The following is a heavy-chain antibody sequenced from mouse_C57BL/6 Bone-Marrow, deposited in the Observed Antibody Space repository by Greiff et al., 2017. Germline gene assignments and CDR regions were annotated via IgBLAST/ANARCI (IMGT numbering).Heavy chain of an antibody. V-gene: IGHV5-17*01. D-gene: IGHD2-1*01. CDR1: GFTFSDYG. CDR2: ISSGSSTI. J-gene: IGHJ3*01. CDR3: AGPGGNYVLLFAY. Sequence: EVTLVESGGGLVKPGGSLKLSCAASGFTFSDYGMHWVRQAPEKGLEWVAYISSGSSTIYYADTVKGRFTISRDNAKNTLLLQRTSLGSEEKAMYYYAGPGGNYVLLFAYWGQGTLVTVSA.